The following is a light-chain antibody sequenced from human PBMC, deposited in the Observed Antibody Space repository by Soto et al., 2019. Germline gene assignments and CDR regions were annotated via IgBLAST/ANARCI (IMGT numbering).Light chain of an antibody. V-gene: IGKV1-9*01. J-gene: IGKJ2*01. CDR2: AAS. CDR3: QQVNSFPHI. Sequence: DLQLTQSPSFLSASVGDRVIITCRASQGIASHLAWYQQKPGKAPKLLVYAASSLQSGVPSRFSGSGFWTEFTLTISSLQPEDFAPYYCQQVNSFPHIFGQGTKLEIK. CDR1: QGIASH.